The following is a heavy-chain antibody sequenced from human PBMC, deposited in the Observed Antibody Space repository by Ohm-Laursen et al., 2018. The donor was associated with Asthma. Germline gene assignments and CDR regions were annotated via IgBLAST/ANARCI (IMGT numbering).Heavy chain of an antibody. D-gene: IGHD6-19*01. CDR2: INHSGST. J-gene: IGHJ4*02. Sequence: PSETLSLTCTVYGGSFSGYYWSWIRQPPGKGLEWIGEINHSGSTNYNPSLKSRVTISVDTSKNQFSLKLSSVTAADTAVYYCARGRSGWYTDWGQGTLVTVSS. V-gene: IGHV4-34*01. CDR3: ARGRSGWYTD. CDR1: GGSFSGYY.